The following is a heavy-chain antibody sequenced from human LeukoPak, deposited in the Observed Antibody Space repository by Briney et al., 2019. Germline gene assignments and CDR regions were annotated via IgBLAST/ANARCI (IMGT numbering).Heavy chain of an antibody. Sequence: GTSLRPSCAASGFTFSTYGMQWVRQAPGKGLEWVAIISDDGSNKYYADSVKGRFTISRDNAKNSQYLQMNSLRAEDTAVYYCARDDPYSRVSDYWGQGTLVTVSS. CDR1: GFTFSTYG. J-gene: IGHJ4*02. D-gene: IGHD4-11*01. CDR2: ISDDGSNK. V-gene: IGHV3-30*03. CDR3: ARDDPYSRVSDY.